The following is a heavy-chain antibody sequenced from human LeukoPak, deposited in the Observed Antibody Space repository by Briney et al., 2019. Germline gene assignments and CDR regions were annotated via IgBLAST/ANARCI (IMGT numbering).Heavy chain of an antibody. CDR2: IIPIFGTA. CDR1: GYTFSSYA. J-gene: IGHJ3*02. D-gene: IGHD1-1*01. CDR3: ATPPGDFDAFDI. Sequence: ASVKVSCKASGYTFSSYAISWVRQAPGQGLEWMGGIIPIFGTANYAQKFQGRVTITTDESTSTAYMELSSLRSEDTAVYYCATPPGDFDAFDIWGQGTMVTVSS. V-gene: IGHV1-69*05.